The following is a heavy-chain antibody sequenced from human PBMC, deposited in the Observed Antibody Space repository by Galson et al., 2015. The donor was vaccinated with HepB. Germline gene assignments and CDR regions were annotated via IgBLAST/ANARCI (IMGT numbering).Heavy chain of an antibody. Sequence: SLRLSCAASGFTFSYYAMSWVRQAPGKGLEWLSAITPSGDNTYSADSMKGRFTISRDNSRNTLFLQLNSLRAGDTAIYFCAKVFPEKTDGWYRQALYYFDSWGQGTRVTVSS. CDR3: AKVFPEKTDGWYRQALYYFDS. CDR1: GFTFSYYA. CDR2: ITPSGDNT. D-gene: IGHD6-19*01. J-gene: IGHJ4*02. V-gene: IGHV3-23*01.